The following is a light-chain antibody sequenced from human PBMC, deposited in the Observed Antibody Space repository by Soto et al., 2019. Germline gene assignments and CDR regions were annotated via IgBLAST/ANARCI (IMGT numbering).Light chain of an antibody. J-gene: IGKJ4*01. Sequence: DIFLTQSPATLSLSLREIATLSCRASQSISSYSAWYQQTPGQARRLLIDDASNRATGIPARFSGSGSGTDFTLTIRILEPEYFAVYYWQQRSNWPPHFGGGTKVDIK. V-gene: IGKV3-11*01. CDR1: QSISSY. CDR3: QQRSNWPPH. CDR2: DAS.